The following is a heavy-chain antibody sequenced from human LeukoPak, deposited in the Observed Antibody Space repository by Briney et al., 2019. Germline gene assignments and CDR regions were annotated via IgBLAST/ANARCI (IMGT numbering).Heavy chain of an antibody. CDR1: GGAFNNYY. J-gene: IGHJ4*02. CDR2: INHSGST. CDR3: ARAQAGGDGYYFDF. V-gene: IGHV4-34*01. Sequence: PSETLSLTCAVYGGAFNNYYWSWIRQPPGKGLEWIGEINHSGSTNYNPSLKSRVTIPVDTSKNQFSLKLSSVSAADTAVYYCARAQAGGDGYYFDFWGQGTLVTVSS. D-gene: IGHD2-21*01.